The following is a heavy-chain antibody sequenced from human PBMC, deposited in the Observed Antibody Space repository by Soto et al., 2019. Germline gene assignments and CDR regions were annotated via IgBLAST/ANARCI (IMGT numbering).Heavy chain of an antibody. D-gene: IGHD5-12*01. CDR2: ISYDGSNK. V-gene: IGHV3-30-3*01. J-gene: IGHJ5*02. CDR1: GFTFSSYA. Sequence: SLRLSCAASGFTFSSYAMHWVRQAPGKGLEWVAVISYDGSNKYYADSVKGRFTISRDNSKNTLYLQMNSLRAEDTAVYYCARPVGWLRLHWFDPWGQGTLVTVSS. CDR3: ARPVGWLRLHWFDP.